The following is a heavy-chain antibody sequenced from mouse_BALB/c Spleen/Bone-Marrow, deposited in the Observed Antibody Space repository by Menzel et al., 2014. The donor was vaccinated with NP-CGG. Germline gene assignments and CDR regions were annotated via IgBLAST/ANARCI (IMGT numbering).Heavy chain of an antibody. Sequence: EVQRVESGGGLVQPGGSLKLSCAASGFTFSNYGMSWVRQTPDKRLDLVATINSNGGTTYYPDSVKGRFTISRDNAKNTLYLQMSSLKSGDTAMYFCARGLYYVAYGPGFAYWGQGTLVTVSA. CDR2: INSNGGTT. CDR3: ARGLYYVAYGPGFAY. V-gene: IGHV5-6-3*01. CDR1: GFTFSNYG. D-gene: IGHD2-13*01. J-gene: IGHJ3*01.